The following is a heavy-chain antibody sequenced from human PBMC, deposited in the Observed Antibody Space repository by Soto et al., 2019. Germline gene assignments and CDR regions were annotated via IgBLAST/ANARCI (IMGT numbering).Heavy chain of an antibody. CDR2: IWYDGTNR. CDR1: GFTFSSYA. V-gene: IGHV3-33*06. CDR3: AKVPAPYSGTHFYLAS. D-gene: IGHD1-26*01. J-gene: IGHJ4*02. Sequence: PGGSLRLSCEASGFTFSSYAMHWVRQAPGKGLEWVSVIWYDGTNRDYAYSGRGRFSVSRDNSKNTLHLQMDSLRAEDTAVYYWAKVPAPYSGTHFYLASWGQGTLVTVSS.